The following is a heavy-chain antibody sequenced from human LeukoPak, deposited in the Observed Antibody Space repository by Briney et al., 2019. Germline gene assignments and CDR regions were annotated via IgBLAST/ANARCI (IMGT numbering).Heavy chain of an antibody. CDR3: ARGVQFSNAFDI. V-gene: IGHV3-21*01. CDR1: GFTFSSYS. J-gene: IGHJ3*02. Sequence: GGSLRLSCAASGFTFSSYSMNWVRQAPGKGLEWVSSISSSSSYIYYADSVKGRFTISRDNAKNSLYLQMNSLRAEDTAVYYCARGVQFSNAFDIWGQGTMVTVSS. CDR2: ISSSSSYI. D-gene: IGHD2/OR15-2a*01.